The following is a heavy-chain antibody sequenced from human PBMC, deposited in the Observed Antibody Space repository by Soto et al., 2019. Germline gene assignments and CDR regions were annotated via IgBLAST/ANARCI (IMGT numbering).Heavy chain of an antibody. Sequence: QVQLVESGGGVVQPGRSLRLSCAASGFTFSSYGMHWVRQAPGKGLEWVAVIWYDGSNKYYADSVKGRFTISRDNSKNTLYLHMNSLRAEDTAVYYCARLNWNDGYYFDYWGQGTLVTVSS. J-gene: IGHJ4*02. V-gene: IGHV3-33*01. CDR2: IWYDGSNK. D-gene: IGHD1-1*01. CDR1: GFTFSSYG. CDR3: ARLNWNDGYYFDY.